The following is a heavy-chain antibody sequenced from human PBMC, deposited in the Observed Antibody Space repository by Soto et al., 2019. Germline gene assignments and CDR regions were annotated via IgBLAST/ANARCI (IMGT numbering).Heavy chain of an antibody. CDR1: VSSLSTTGVG. CDR2: LYCDDDK. V-gene: IGHV2-5*02. CDR3: AHSRVATSWFDY. Sequence: QITLKESGPTLGNPTQTLPLTPTVSVSSLSTTGVGVGWLRQPPGKALEWLALLYCDDDKRYTPSLKSRLTMTKDSSKNQVVLTMTDMAPADTATYYCAHSRVATSWFDYWGQGTLGTVST. J-gene: IGHJ4*02. D-gene: IGHD5-12*01.